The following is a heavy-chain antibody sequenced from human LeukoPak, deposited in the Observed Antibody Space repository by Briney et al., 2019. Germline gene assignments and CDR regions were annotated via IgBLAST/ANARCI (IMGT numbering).Heavy chain of an antibody. CDR3: ARLGATMVLQH. Sequence: SETLSLTCTVSGGSISSSSYYCGWIRQPPGKGLEWIGSIYYSGSTYYNPSLKSRVTISVDTSKNQFSLKLSSVTAADTAVYYCARLGATMVLQHWGQGTLVTVSS. V-gene: IGHV4-39*01. CDR2: IYYSGST. CDR1: GGSISSSSYY. D-gene: IGHD3-10*01. J-gene: IGHJ1*01.